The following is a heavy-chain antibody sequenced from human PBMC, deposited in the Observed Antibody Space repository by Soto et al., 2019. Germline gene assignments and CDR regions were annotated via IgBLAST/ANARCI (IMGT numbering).Heavy chain of an antibody. D-gene: IGHD6-19*01. CDR2: LNPNSGNT. CDR1: GYTFNRHD. J-gene: IGHJ3*02. CDR3: AREGLYGSIQDNTFDI. Sequence: QVQLVQSGAEVKRSGASVRISCKASGYTFNRHDINWVRQATGQGPEWIGWLNPNSGNTGYAQKFQGGGTMARDSFITTAYMDLSSLTSEDTAIYYCAREGLYGSIQDNTFDIWGQGTMVSVSS. V-gene: IGHV1-8*01.